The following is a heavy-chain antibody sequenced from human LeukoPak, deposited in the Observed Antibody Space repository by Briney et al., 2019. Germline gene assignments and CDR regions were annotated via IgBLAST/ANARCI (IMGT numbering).Heavy chain of an antibody. CDR1: GFTFRSYE. CDR3: ARENYHMDV. Sequence: GGSLRLSCAASGFTFRSYEMNWVRQAPGKGLEWVSYISSSGSTIYYTDSVKGRFTISRDNAKNSLYLQMNSLRAEDTAVYYCARENYHMDVWGKGTTVTVSS. CDR2: ISSSGSTI. V-gene: IGHV3-48*03. J-gene: IGHJ6*03.